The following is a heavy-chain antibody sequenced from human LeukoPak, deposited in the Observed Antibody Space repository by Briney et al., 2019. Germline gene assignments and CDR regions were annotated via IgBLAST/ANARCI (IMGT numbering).Heavy chain of an antibody. J-gene: IGHJ4*02. D-gene: IGHD2-2*01. CDR2: IREDGSEK. V-gene: IGHV3-7*03. Sequence: PGGSLTLSCAASGFSISSYWMSWVRQAPGKGLEWVANIREDGSEKYYVDSVKGGFTISRDNAKHSLYLQMNSLTADDTAVYYGERSGVPFGADYWGQGTLVTVSS. CDR1: GFSISSYW. CDR3: ERSGVPFGADY.